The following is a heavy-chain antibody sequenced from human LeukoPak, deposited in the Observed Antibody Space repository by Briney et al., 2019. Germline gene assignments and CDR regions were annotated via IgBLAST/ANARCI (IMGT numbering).Heavy chain of an antibody. D-gene: IGHD3-16*02. Sequence: GGSLRLSCAASGFTFSSYGMHWVRQAPGQGLEWMGIINPSGGSTSYAQKFQGRVTMTRDTSTSTVYMELSSLRSEDTAVYYCARDIGWFDPWGQGTLVTVSS. J-gene: IGHJ5*02. V-gene: IGHV1-46*01. CDR1: GFTFSSYG. CDR2: INPSGGST. CDR3: ARDIGWFDP.